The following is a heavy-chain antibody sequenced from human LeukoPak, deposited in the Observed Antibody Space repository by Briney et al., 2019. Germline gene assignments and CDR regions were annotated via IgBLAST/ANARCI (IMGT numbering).Heavy chain of an antibody. V-gene: IGHV4-34*01. J-gene: IGHJ4*02. CDR3: ARGGGSAAGMVDY. CDR1: GGSFSGYY. CDR2: INHSGST. D-gene: IGHD6-13*01. Sequence: SETLSLTCAVYGGSFSGYYWSWIRQPPGKGLEWIGEINHSGSTNYNPSLKSRVTISVDTSKNQFSLKLSSVTAADTAVYYCARGGGSAAGMVDYWGQGTLVTVSS.